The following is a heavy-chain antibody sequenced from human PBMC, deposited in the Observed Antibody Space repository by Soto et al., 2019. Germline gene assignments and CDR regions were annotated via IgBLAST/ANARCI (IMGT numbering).Heavy chain of an antibody. V-gene: IGHV3-11*06. D-gene: IGHD6-6*01. Sequence: QVQLVESGGGLVKPGGSLRISCAASGFTFSDYYMSWIRQAPGKGLEWVSYISSSSSYTNYADSVKGRFTISRDNAKNSLYLQMNSLRSEDTAVYYCAREEYSSSGIVSYLGQGTLVTVSS. CDR2: ISSSSSYT. CDR1: GFTFSDYY. CDR3: AREEYSSSGIVSY. J-gene: IGHJ4*02.